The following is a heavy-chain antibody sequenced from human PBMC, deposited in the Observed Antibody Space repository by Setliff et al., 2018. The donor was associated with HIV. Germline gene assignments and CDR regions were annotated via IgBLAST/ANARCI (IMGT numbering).Heavy chain of an antibody. CDR3: ARVPQLLWFGEYRYYYGMDV. V-gene: IGHV1-46*01. Sequence: ASVKVSCKASGYTFTFYSIHWVRQAPGHGLEWMGIINPSGGSTSYSQKFQGRVTMTRDTSTSTAYMELRSLRSDDTAVYYCARVPQLLWFGEYRYYYGMDVWGQGTTVTVSS. J-gene: IGHJ6*02. CDR1: GYTFTFYS. CDR2: INPSGGST. D-gene: IGHD3-10*01.